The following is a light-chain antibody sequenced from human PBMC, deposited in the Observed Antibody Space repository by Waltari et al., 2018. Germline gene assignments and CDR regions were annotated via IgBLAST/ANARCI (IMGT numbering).Light chain of an antibody. CDR1: IRDVGGDKY. Sequence: QSALTQPASVSGSPAQAINISRTGTIRDVGGDKYNYWYQQHRGDVPRLLIYDVVNRPSWVSSRFSGSKSDNTARLTISGLQAADEAHYYCSSFTSSSSFVFGSGTKVTV. CDR2: DVV. CDR3: SSFTSSSSFV. V-gene: IGLV2-14*03. J-gene: IGLJ1*01.